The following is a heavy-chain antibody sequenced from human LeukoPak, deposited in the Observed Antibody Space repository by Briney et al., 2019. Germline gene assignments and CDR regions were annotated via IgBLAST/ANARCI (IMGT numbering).Heavy chain of an antibody. CDR1: GYTFTNYD. CDR3: ARALDTTVLLGAY. D-gene: IGHD1-1*01. J-gene: IGHJ4*02. CDR2: ISPYSGTT. Sequence: ASVKVSCKASGYTFTNYDINWVRQASGQGLESLRWISPYSGTTGSAQKFQGRVTMTRNSSISTAYLEMSRLTSEDTAVYYCARALDTTVLLGAYWGQGTPVTVSS. V-gene: IGHV1-8*01.